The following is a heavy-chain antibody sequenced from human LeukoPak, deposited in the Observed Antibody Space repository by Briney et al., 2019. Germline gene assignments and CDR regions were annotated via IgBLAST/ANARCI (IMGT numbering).Heavy chain of an antibody. CDR2: ISAAGDRT. CDR3: NYYGSGTPLYFDY. CDR1: GFTFSSYV. Sequence: GGSLRLSCAASGFTFSSYVMSWVRQSPGKGLEWVSGISAAGDRTYYVDSVKGRFTISRDNSKNTLSLLMNSLRAEDSAVYYCNYYGSGTPLYFDYWGQGTLVTVSS. J-gene: IGHJ4*02. D-gene: IGHD3-10*01. V-gene: IGHV3-23*01.